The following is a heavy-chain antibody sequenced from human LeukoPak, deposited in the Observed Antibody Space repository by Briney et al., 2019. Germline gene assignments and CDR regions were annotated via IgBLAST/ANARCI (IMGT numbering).Heavy chain of an antibody. D-gene: IGHD3-22*01. Sequence: SETLSLTCAVYGGSFSGYYWSWIRQPPGKGLEWIGEINHSGSTNYNPSLKSRVTISVDTSKNQFSLKLGSVTAADTAVYYCARVSRNYYDSSGYDYANWFDPWGQGTLVTVSS. CDR1: GGSFSGYY. V-gene: IGHV4-34*01. CDR3: ARVSRNYYDSSGYDYANWFDP. CDR2: INHSGST. J-gene: IGHJ5*02.